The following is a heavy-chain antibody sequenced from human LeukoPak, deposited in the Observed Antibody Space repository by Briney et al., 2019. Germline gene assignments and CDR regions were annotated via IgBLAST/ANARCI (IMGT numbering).Heavy chain of an antibody. V-gene: IGHV4-59*01. J-gene: IGHJ3*02. D-gene: IGHD1-1*01. CDR2: ISNSGST. CDR3: VRLQPNNGEWAFDI. CDR1: GGSISSYY. Sequence: KPSETLSLTCTVSGGSISSYYWSWIRQPPGEGLEWIGYISNSGSTSCNPSLKSRVTISVDTYKNQLSLKLSSVTAADTAVYHCVRLQPNNGEWAFDIWGQGTMVSVSS.